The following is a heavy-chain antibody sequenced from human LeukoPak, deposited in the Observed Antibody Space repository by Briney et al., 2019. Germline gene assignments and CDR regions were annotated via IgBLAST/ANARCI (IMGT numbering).Heavy chain of an antibody. V-gene: IGHV1-18*01. CDR2: ISAYNDDT. Sequence: ASVKVSCKASGHTLTAYGISWVRQAPGQGLEWMGWISAYNDDTNYAQKMQGRVTMTTDTSTSTAYMELRSLRSDDTAVYYCAASPRSYYDSTGYNFDYWGQGTLVTVSS. CDR1: GHTLTAYG. D-gene: IGHD3-22*01. J-gene: IGHJ4*02. CDR3: AASPRSYYDSTGYNFDY.